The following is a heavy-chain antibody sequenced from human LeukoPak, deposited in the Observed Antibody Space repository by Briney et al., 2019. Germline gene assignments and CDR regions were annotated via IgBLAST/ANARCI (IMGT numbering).Heavy chain of an antibody. CDR1: GGSISSYY. J-gene: IGHJ6*02. D-gene: IGHD6-13*01. V-gene: IGHV4-59*01. CDR3: ARAAADPYYYYGMGV. CDR2: IYYSGST. Sequence: PSETLSLTCTVSGGSISSYYWSWIRQPPGKGLEWIGYIYYSGSTNYNPSLKSRVTISVDTSKNQFSLKLSSVTAADTAVYYCARAAADPYYYYGMGVWGQGTTVTVSS.